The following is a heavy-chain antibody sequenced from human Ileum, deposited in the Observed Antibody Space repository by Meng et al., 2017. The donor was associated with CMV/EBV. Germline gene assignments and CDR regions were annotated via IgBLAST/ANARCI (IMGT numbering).Heavy chain of an antibody. Sequence: KTSGYSISSYGMSWVREAPGNRLEWMGWIETKNGNPAYAPEFRGRFVFSMNTTVSTAYLEISSIRAEDTAVYYCTRGAGAHKAKYDFWGRGTLVTVSS. J-gene: IGHJ4*02. D-gene: IGHD1-26*01. CDR3: TRGAGAHKAKYDF. CDR1: GYSISSYG. V-gene: IGHV7-4-1*02. CDR2: IETKNGNP.